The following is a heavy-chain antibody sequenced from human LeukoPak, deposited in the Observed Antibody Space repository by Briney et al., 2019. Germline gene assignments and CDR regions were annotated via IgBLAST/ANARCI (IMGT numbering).Heavy chain of an antibody. CDR3: ARGSIAARPDGLFDY. CDR2: IYYSGST. D-gene: IGHD6-6*01. V-gene: IGHV4-59*01. J-gene: IGHJ4*02. Sequence: SETLSLTCTVSGGSISSYYWSWIRQPPGKGLVWIGYIYYSGSTNYNPSLKSRVTISVDTSKNQFSLKLSSVTAADTAVYYCARGSIAARPDGLFDYWGQGTLVTVSS. CDR1: GGSISSYY.